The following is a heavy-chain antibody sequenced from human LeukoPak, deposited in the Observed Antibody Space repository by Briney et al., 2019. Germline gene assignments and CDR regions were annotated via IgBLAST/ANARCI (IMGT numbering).Heavy chain of an antibody. CDR2: INWNGGST. J-gene: IGHJ4*02. CDR1: GFTFDDYG. Sequence: GGSLRLSCAASGFTFDDYGMSWVRQAPGKGLGWVSGINWNGGSTGYADSVKGRFTISRDNAKNSLYLQMNSLRAEDTALYYCAKTSRRYSSSSDGFDYWGQGTLVTVSS. D-gene: IGHD6-6*01. CDR3: AKTSRRYSSSSDGFDY. V-gene: IGHV3-20*04.